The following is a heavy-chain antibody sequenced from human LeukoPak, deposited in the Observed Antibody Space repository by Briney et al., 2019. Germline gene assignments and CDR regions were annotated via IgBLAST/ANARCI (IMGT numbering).Heavy chain of an antibody. CDR1: GGSISRDY. V-gene: IGHV4-59*01. D-gene: IGHD1-26*01. J-gene: IGHJ4*02. CDR2: IDYAGRT. Sequence: PSETLSLTCTVSGGSISRDYWSWIRQPPGKGLEWIGYIDYAGRTNYNPSLKSRVTISVDTSKNQFSLKLSSVTAADTAVYYCAREEGYPYSGSHHFDYWGQGTLVTVSS. CDR3: AREEGYPYSGSHHFDY.